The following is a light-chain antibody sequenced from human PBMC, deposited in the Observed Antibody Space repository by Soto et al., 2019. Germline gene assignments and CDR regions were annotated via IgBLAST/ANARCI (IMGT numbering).Light chain of an antibody. CDR2: GAS. CDR1: QTVSNTY. V-gene: IGKV3-20*01. Sequence: EIVLTQFPGALSLSPGERVTLSCRASQTVSNTYLAWYQKKSGEAPKFLIYGASKRATGIPDRFSGSGSGTDFTLTISRLEPEDCAVYYCQQYGALPPTFGGGTKVELK. J-gene: IGKJ4*01. CDR3: QQYGALPPT.